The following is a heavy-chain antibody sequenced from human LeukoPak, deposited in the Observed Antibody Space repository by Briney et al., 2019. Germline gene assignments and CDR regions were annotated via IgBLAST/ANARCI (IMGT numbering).Heavy chain of an antibody. Sequence: GGSLRLSCVGSGFTFSSYWMTWVRQAPGKGLEWVANIKDDGSEKYSVDSVKGRFTISRDNAKNLLYLQMSSLRTEDTAVYYCARARIDYWGQGTLVTVSS. D-gene: IGHD1-14*01. CDR2: IKDDGSEK. CDR1: GFTFSSYW. V-gene: IGHV3-7*04. J-gene: IGHJ4*02. CDR3: ARARIDY.